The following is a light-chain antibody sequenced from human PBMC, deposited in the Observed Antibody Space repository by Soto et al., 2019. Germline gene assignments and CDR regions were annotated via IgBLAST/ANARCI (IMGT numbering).Light chain of an antibody. CDR3: SSYTSSSTDV. CDR2: EVS. Sequence: QSVLTQPASVSGSPGQSITISCTGTNSDVGGYNCVSWYQQHPGKAPKLMIYEVSNRPSGISNRFSGSNSGTTASLTLSGLQAEDEADYLCSSYTSSSTDVFGSGTNGTDL. J-gene: IGLJ1*01. CDR1: NSDVGGYNC. V-gene: IGLV2-14*01.